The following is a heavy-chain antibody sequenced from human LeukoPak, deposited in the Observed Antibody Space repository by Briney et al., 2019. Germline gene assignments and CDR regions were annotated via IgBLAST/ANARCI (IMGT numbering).Heavy chain of an antibody. J-gene: IGHJ4*02. Sequence: MTGESLRLSCAASGFTFSSYSMSWVRQAPGKGLEWVSSISSSSSYIYYADSVKGRFTISRDNAKNSLYLQMNSLRAEDTAVYYCAREGLVVVPAVSDYWGQGTLVTVSS. CDR1: GFTFSSYS. CDR2: ISSSSSYI. V-gene: IGHV3-21*01. CDR3: AREGLVVVPAVSDY. D-gene: IGHD2-2*01.